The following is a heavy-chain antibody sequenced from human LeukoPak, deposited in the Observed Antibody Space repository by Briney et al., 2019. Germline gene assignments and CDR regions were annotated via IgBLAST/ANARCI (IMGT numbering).Heavy chain of an antibody. Sequence: ASVKVSCKASGYTFTSYAMDWVRQAPGQGLEWMGWINTNTGNPTYAQGFTGRFVFSLDTSVSTAYLQISSLKAEDTAVYYCARSPPSILTGYYIDYWGQGTLVTVSS. D-gene: IGHD3-9*01. CDR2: INTNTGNP. J-gene: IGHJ4*02. V-gene: IGHV7-4-1*02. CDR1: GYTFTSYA. CDR3: ARSPPSILTGYYIDY.